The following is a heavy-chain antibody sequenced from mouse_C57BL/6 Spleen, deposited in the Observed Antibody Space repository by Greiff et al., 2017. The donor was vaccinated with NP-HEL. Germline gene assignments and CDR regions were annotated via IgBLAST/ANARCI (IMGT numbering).Heavy chain of an antibody. D-gene: IGHD4-1*01. V-gene: IGHV1-15*01. Sequence: QVHVKQSGAELVRPGASVTLSCKASGYTFTDYEMHWVKQTPVHGLEWIGAIDPETGGTAYNQKFKGKAILTADKSSSTAYMELRSLTSEDSAVYYCTRKRLGRGYFDVWGTGTTVTVSS. CDR3: TRKRLGRGYFDV. CDR1: GYTFTDYE. J-gene: IGHJ1*03. CDR2: IDPETGGT.